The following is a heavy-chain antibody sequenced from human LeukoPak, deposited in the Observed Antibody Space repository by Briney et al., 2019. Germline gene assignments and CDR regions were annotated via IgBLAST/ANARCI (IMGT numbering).Heavy chain of an antibody. CDR1: GFTFSSYA. CDR3: ATPYCSSTSCYFSEYFQH. V-gene: IGHV3-23*01. D-gene: IGHD2-2*01. Sequence: PGGSLRLSCAASGFTFSSYAMSWVRQAPGKGLEWVSAISGSGGSTYYADSVKGRFTISRDNSKNTLYLQMNSLRAEDTAVYYCATPYCSSTSCYFSEYFQHWGQGTLVTVSS. CDR2: ISGSGGST. J-gene: IGHJ1*01.